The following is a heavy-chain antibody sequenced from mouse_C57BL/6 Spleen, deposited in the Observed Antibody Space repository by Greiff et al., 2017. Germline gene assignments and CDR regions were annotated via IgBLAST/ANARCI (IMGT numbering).Heavy chain of an antibody. J-gene: IGHJ2*01. CDR3: ARRDDGYFFDY. CDR1: GYAFTNYL. CDR2: INPGSGGT. Sequence: QVQLQQSGAELVRPGTSVKVSCKASGYAFTNYLIEWVKQRPGQGLEWIGVINPGSGGTNYNEKVKGKATLTADKSSSTAYMQLSSLTSEDSAVYFCARRDDGYFFDYWGQGTTLTVSS. V-gene: IGHV1-54*01. D-gene: IGHD2-3*01.